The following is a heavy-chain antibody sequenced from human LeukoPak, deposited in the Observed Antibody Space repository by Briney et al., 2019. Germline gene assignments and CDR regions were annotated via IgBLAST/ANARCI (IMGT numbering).Heavy chain of an antibody. D-gene: IGHD6-19*01. CDR1: GYTFTIYY. CDR2: INPSGGST. CDR3: ASGDSSGCFDY. Sequence: ASVKVSFKASGYTFTIYYMHWVRQAPGQGVEWMGIINPSGGSTSYAQKFQGRVTMTRDTSTSTVYMELSSLRSEDTAVYYCASGDSSGCFDYWGQGTLVTVSS. V-gene: IGHV1-46*01. J-gene: IGHJ4*02.